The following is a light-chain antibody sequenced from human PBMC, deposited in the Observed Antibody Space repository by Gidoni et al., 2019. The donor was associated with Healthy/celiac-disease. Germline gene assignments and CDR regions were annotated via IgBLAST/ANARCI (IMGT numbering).Light chain of an antibody. CDR2: DVS. J-gene: IGLJ1*01. Sequence: QSALTQPASVSGSPGQSITISCTGTSSDVGGYNYVSWYQQHPGKAPKRMIYDVSNRPSGVSNRFSGSKSGNTASLTISGLQAEDEADYYCSSYTSSSTSGVFGTGTKVTVL. CDR1: SSDVGGYNY. CDR3: SSYTSSSTSGV. V-gene: IGLV2-14*03.